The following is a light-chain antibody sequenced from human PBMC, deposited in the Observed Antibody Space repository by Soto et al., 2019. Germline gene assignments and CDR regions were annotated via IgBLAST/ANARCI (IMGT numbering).Light chain of an antibody. CDR2: GAS. CDR3: QQYNNWPGT. J-gene: IGKJ1*01. CDR1: QSVSSN. V-gene: IGKV3-15*01. Sequence: EIVLTQSPATLSVSKGERATLSCRASQSVSSNLAWYQQKPGQAPRLLIYGASTRATGIPARFSGSGSGTEFTLTISSLQPEDFAVYYCQQYNNWPGTFGQGTKV.